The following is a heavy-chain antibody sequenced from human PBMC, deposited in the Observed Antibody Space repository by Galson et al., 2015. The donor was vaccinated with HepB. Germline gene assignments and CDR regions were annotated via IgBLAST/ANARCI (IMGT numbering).Heavy chain of an antibody. CDR3: ARDRGYCTGGNCYRFFDF. CDR2: SDTTSTTT. V-gene: IGHV3-48*01. Sequence: SLRLSCAASGFSFNIFSVSWVRQAPGKGLEWISYSDTTSTTTYYAESVRGRFTISRDNAKRLVHLQLNSLRVDHTAVYYCARDRGYCTGGNCYRFFDFWGQGIMVTVSS. J-gene: IGHJ3*01. CDR1: GFSFNIFS. D-gene: IGHD2-15*01.